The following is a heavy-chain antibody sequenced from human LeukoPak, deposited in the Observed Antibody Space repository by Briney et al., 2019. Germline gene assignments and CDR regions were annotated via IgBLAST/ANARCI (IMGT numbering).Heavy chain of an antibody. V-gene: IGHV4-59*01. CDR3: ARALDTWSALDY. J-gene: IGHJ4*02. D-gene: IGHD5-18*01. CDR2: VYHTGTS. CDR1: GDSITGYY. Sequence: PSETLPLTCTVSGDSITGYYWTWVRQPPGKGLEWIGYVYHTGTSNYNPSVRSRITMSVDTSKNQYSMNLTSVTAADTAVYYCARALDTWSALDYWGLGTLVSVSS.